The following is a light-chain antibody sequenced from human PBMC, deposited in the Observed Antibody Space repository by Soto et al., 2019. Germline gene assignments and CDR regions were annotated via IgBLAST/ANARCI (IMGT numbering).Light chain of an antibody. CDR2: ENS. V-gene: IGLV1-51*02. CDR1: SSNIGSDY. CDR3: GAWDSSLTGGV. Sequence: QSALTQPPSVSAAPGQKVTISCSGSSSNIGSDYVSWYQQLPGTAPKLLIYENSERPSGIPDRFSGSKSGTSATLGITGLQTGDEADYYCGAWDSSLTGGVFGGGTKLTVL. J-gene: IGLJ2*01.